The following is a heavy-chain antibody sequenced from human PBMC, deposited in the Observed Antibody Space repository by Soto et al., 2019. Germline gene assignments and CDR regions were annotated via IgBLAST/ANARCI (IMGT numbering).Heavy chain of an antibody. CDR3: ARQGGGGELRSFDAFDI. CDR2: IYWDDDK. V-gene: IGHV2-5*02. Sequence: QITLKESGPTLVKPTQTLTLTCNLSGLSLSTGGVAVGWIRQPPGKALEWLALIYWDDDKRYSPSLKSRLTIPQDSSKNQVVLTVTNMDPVDTATYFCARQGGGGELRSFDAFDIWGQGTMVTVSS. J-gene: IGHJ3*02. D-gene: IGHD3-16*01. CDR1: GLSLSTGGVA.